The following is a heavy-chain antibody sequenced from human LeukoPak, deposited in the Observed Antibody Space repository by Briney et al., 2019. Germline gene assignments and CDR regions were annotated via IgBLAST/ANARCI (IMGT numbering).Heavy chain of an antibody. Sequence: GGSLRLSCAVSGFTFSSYAMLWVRQAPGKGLEWVADKSYDGRNKYYADSVKGRFTISRDNSKNTLYLQRNSVRAEDTAVYYCARDLVGPGDYYYYGMDVWGQGTTVTVSS. D-gene: IGHD3/OR15-3a*01. V-gene: IGHV3-30*04. CDR3: ARDLVGPGDYYYYGMDV. J-gene: IGHJ6*02. CDR1: GFTFSSYA. CDR2: KSYDGRNK.